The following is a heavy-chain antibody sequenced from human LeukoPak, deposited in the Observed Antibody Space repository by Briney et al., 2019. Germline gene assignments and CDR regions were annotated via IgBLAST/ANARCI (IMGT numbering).Heavy chain of an antibody. D-gene: IGHD3-3*01. J-gene: IGHJ5*02. CDR1: GGSISSGDYY. Sequence: SQTLSLTCTVSGGSISSGDYYWSWIRQPPGEGLEWIGYIYYSGSTYYNPSLKSRVTISVDTSKNQFSLKLSSVTAADTAVYYCASTISTSPGWFDPWGQGTLVTVSS. CDR3: ASTISTSPGWFDP. V-gene: IGHV4-30-4*08. CDR2: IYYSGST.